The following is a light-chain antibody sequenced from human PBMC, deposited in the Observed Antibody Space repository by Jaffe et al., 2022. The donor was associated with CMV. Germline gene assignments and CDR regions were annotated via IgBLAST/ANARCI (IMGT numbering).Light chain of an antibody. CDR2: GAS. CDR3: QQYSGTWT. Sequence: EIVLTQSPGTLSLSPGERATLSCRASQSVSSSYLAWFQQQPGQAPRLLIYGASSRAAGVPDRFSGSGSGTDFTLTVSRLEPEDFAVYYCQQYSGTWTFGQGTKVEIK. J-gene: IGKJ1*01. CDR1: QSVSSSY. V-gene: IGKV3-20*01.